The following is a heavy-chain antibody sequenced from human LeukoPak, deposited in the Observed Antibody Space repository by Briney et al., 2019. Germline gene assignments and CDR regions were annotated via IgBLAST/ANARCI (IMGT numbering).Heavy chain of an antibody. D-gene: IGHD6-19*01. Sequence: PSETPSLTCTVSGGSISSSSYYWGWIRQPPGKGLEWIGSIYYSGSTYYNPSLKSRVTISVDTSKNQFSLKLSSVTAADTAVYYCARQSSGWYFDYWGQGTLVTVSS. CDR2: IYYSGST. V-gene: IGHV4-39*01. CDR3: ARQSSGWYFDY. CDR1: GGSISSSSYY. J-gene: IGHJ4*02.